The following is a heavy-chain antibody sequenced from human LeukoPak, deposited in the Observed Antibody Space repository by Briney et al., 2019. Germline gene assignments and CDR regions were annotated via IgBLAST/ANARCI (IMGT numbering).Heavy chain of an antibody. V-gene: IGHV3-53*01. CDR2: IYSGGST. J-gene: IGHJ4*02. CDR3: ASPAVWGELSLRY. D-gene: IGHD3-16*02. CDR1: GFTFSSYG. Sequence: GGSLRLSCAASGFTFSSYGMSWVRQAPGKGLEWVSVIYSGGSTYYADSVKGRFTISRDNSKNTVYLQMNSLRAEDTAVYYCASPAVWGELSLRYWGQGTLVTVSS.